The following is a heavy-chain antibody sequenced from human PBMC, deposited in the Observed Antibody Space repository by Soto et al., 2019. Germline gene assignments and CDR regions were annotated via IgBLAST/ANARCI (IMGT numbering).Heavy chain of an antibody. D-gene: IGHD5-18*01. CDR3: AREASGYSYGLDY. CDR2: ISSSSSYT. V-gene: IGHV3-11*06. J-gene: IGHJ4*02. CDR1: GFTFSDYY. Sequence: ESGGGLVKPGGSLRLSCAASGFTFSDYYMSWIRQAPGKGLEWVSYISSSSSYTNYADSVKGRFTISRDNAKNSLYLQMHSLRAEDTAVYYCAREASGYSYGLDYWGQGTLVTVSS.